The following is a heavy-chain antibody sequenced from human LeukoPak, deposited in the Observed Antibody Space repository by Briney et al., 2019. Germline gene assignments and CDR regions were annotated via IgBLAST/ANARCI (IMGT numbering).Heavy chain of an antibody. CDR1: GFTFSTFS. CDR3: AGRTFPNDAFDV. CDR2: ISGSGSDI. D-gene: IGHD1-7*01. V-gene: IGHV3-21*01. Sequence: GGSLRLSCAASGFTFSTFSMNWVRQTPGKGLEWVSAISGSGSDIYYADSVKGRFTISRDNPKRSLYLQMNSLRAEDTAVYYCAGRTFPNDAFDVWGQGTVVTVSS. J-gene: IGHJ3*01.